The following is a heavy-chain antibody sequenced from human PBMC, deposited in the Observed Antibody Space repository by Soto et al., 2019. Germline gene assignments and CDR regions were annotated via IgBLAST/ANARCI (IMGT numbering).Heavy chain of an antibody. Sequence: EVQLVESGGGLVKPGGSLRLSCAASGFTFSSYSMNWVRQAPGKGLEWVSSISSSSSYIYYADSVKGRFTISRANAKNPLYLQMNSLRAEDTAVYYCARDQPGYSYGYGLGYWGQGTLVTVSS. CDR3: ARDQPGYSYGYGLGY. J-gene: IGHJ4*02. CDR1: GFTFSSYS. V-gene: IGHV3-21*01. CDR2: ISSSSSYI. D-gene: IGHD5-18*01.